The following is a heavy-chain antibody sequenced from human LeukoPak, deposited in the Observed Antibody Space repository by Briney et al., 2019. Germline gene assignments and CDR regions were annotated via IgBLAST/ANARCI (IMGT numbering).Heavy chain of an antibody. Sequence: PGGSLRLSCAASGFTFSYHWMTWVRQAPGKGLEWVANIKNDGTVKNYVDSVKGRFTISRDNSKNTLYLQMNSLRAEDTAVYYCAKGPVEMATIDAFDIWGQGTMVTVSS. J-gene: IGHJ3*02. CDR3: AKGPVEMATIDAFDI. CDR2: IKNDGTVK. CDR1: GFTFSYHW. D-gene: IGHD5-24*01. V-gene: IGHV3-7*03.